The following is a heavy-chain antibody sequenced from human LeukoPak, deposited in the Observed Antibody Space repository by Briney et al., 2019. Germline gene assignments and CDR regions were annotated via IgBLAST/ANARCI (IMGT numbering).Heavy chain of an antibody. CDR1: GGSFSGYY. J-gene: IGHJ4*02. Sequence: PSETQSLTCAVYGGSFSGYYWSWIRQPPGKGLEWIGEINHSGSTNYNPSLKSRVTISVDTSKNQFSLKLSSVTAADTAVYYCARAENSGYDERGFDYWGQGTLVTVSS. CDR2: INHSGST. CDR3: ARAENSGYDERGFDY. V-gene: IGHV4-34*01. D-gene: IGHD5-12*01.